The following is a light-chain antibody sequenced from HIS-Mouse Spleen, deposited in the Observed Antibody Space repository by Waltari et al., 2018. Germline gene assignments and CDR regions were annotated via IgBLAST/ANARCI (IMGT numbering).Light chain of an antibody. CDR1: ALPKKY. CDR3: YSTDSSGNHRV. Sequence: SYELTHPPSVSVSPGPTSRITCSGAALPKKYAYWYQQKSGQAPVLGIYEDSKRPSGIPERFSGSSSGTMATLTISGAQVEDEADYYCYSTDSSGNHRVFGGGTKLTVL. V-gene: IGLV3-10*01. J-gene: IGLJ2*01. CDR2: EDS.